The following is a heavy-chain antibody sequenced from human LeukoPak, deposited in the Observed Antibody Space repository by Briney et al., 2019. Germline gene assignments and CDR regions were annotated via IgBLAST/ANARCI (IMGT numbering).Heavy chain of an antibody. V-gene: IGHV4-39*07. CDR2: IYYSGST. D-gene: IGHD3-3*01. CDR3: ARGPLNSLYYDFWSGTYNWFDP. J-gene: IGHJ5*02. Sequence: PSETLSLTCTVSGGSISSSSYYWGWIRQPPGKGLEWIGNIYYSGSTYYNPSLKSRVTISVDTSKSQFSLKLSSVTAADTAVYYCARGPLNSLYYDFWSGTYNWFDPWGQGTLVTVSS. CDR1: GGSISSSSYY.